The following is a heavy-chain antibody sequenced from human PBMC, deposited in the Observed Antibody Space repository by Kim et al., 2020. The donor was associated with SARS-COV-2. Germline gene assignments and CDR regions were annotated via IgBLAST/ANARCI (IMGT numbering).Heavy chain of an antibody. V-gene: IGHV1-2*02. Sequence: ASVKVSCKASGYTFTDYFIHWVRQAPGQGLEWMGWINPGSGQVDFAQKFHARITLTRDTSMRTGHMELRRLTSADSAVYYCARDSQYYGSGSYSDHYFMDVWGQETAVTVSS. J-gene: IGHJ6*02. CDR1: GYTFTDYF. CDR2: INPGSGQV. CDR3: ARDSQYYGSGSYSDHYFMDV. D-gene: IGHD3-10*01.